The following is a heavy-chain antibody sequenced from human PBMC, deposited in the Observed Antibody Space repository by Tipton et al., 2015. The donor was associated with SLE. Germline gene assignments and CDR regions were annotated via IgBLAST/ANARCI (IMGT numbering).Heavy chain of an antibody. CDR1: GGSINSYY. D-gene: IGHD1-1*01. V-gene: IGHV4-34*01. CDR3: ARAPGLERSYYYYYYMDV. CDR2: INHSGST. Sequence: TLSLTCTVSGGSINSYYWSWIRQSPGKGLEWIGDINHSGSTNYNPSLKSRVTISVDPSKNQLSLRLSSVTAADTAVYYCARAPGLERSYYYYYYMDVWGKGTAVTVSS. J-gene: IGHJ6*03.